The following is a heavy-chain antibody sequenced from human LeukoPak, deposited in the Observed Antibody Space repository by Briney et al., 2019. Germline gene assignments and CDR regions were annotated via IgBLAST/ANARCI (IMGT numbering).Heavy chain of an antibody. V-gene: IGHV4-34*01. CDR2: INHSGST. CDR1: GGSFSGYY. Sequence: PSETLSLTCAVSGGSFSGYYWSWIRQPPGKGLEWIGEINHSGSTNYNPSLKSRVTISVDTSKNQFSLTLSSVTAADTAVYYCARGPLYGSGSYYKNRPLDYWGQGTLVTVSS. CDR3: ARGPLYGSGSYYKNRPLDY. J-gene: IGHJ4*02. D-gene: IGHD3-10*01.